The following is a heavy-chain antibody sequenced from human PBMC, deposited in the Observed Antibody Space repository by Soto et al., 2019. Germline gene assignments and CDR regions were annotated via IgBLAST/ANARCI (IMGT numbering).Heavy chain of an antibody. D-gene: IGHD1-26*01. CDR2: IYYSGST. CDR3: ASGIKDRYYYYGMDV. Sequence: QVQLQESGPGLVKPSQTLSLTCTVSGGSISSGGYYWSWIRQHPGKGLEWIGYIYYSGSTYYNPSLQSRVTISVDTSKNQFSLKLSSVTAADTAVYYCASGIKDRYYYYGMDVWGQGTTVTVSS. CDR1: GGSISSGGYY. J-gene: IGHJ6*02. V-gene: IGHV4-31*03.